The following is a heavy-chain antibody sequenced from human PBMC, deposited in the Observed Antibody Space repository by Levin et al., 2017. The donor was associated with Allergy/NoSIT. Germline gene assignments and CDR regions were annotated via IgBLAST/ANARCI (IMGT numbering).Heavy chain of an antibody. D-gene: IGHD2-15*01. CDR1: GASFSGYS. CDR2: INHDGST. CDR3: ARGLRARPQVVAALTLRRVTWFDP. Sequence: SETLSLTCAVYGASFSGYSWTWFRQPPGKGLDWIGEINHDGSTSQNPSLKSRVTISVDKSKNQFSLRLSSLTAADTAVYFCARGLRARPQVVAALTLRRVTWFDPWGQGTLVTVSS. V-gene: IGHV4-34*01. J-gene: IGHJ5*02.